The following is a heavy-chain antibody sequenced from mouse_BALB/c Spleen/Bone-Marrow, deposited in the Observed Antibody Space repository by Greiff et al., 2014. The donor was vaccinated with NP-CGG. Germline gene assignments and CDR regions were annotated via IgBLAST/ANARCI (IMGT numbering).Heavy chain of an antibody. CDR3: ARISTATGAMDY. CDR1: GFSLTNYG. Sequence: QVQLKESGPGLVAPSQSLSITCTVSGFSLTNYGVHWVRQPPGKGLERLGVIWADGSTNYNSALMSRLSISKANSKSQVFFKMNSLQTDDTAMYYCARISTATGAMDYWGQGTSVTVSS. D-gene: IGHD1-2*01. V-gene: IGHV2-9*02. J-gene: IGHJ4*01. CDR2: IWADGST.